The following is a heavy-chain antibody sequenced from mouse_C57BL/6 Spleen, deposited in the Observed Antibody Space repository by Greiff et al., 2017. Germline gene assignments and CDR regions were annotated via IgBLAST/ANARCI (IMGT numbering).Heavy chain of an antibody. CDR2: LYPRDGST. CDR3: ARPPMGNYWYFDV. D-gene: IGHD1-1*02. J-gene: IGHJ1*03. Sequence: VQLQQSDAELVKPGASVKISCKVSGYTFTDHTIHWMKQRPEQGLEWIGCLYPRDGSTKYNEKFKGKATLTADKSSSTAYMQLNSLTSEDSAVYFCARPPMGNYWYFDVWGTGTTVTVSS. V-gene: IGHV1-78*01. CDR1: GYTFTDHT.